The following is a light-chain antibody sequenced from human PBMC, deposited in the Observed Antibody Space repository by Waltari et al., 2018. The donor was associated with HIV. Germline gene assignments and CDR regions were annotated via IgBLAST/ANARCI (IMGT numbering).Light chain of an antibody. CDR3: VGWDSSLSAYV. CDR1: SSNIGKDN. Sequence: QSVLTQPPSASVTTGQTVTIPCHAGSSNIGKDNVYWYQPLPGMTPKLLIYKNYVRPSGVPDRFAGSKSGTSASLAISGLRSEDEADYYCVGWDSSLSAYVFGAGTKVTVL. V-gene: IGLV1-47*01. J-gene: IGLJ1*01. CDR2: KNY.